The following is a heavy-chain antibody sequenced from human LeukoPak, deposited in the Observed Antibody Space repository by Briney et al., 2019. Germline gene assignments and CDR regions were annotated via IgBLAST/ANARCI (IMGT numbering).Heavy chain of an antibody. J-gene: IGHJ4*02. V-gene: IGHV1-18*01. CDR3: ARGPHERSGYPDD. Sequence: GASVKVSCKPYGYTFNTYGITWVRQASGQGLEWMGWISPYNGNTNYAQKFQGRVTLTTDTSTSTAYMELRSLRSDDTAVYYCARGPHERSGYPDDWGQGTLVTVSS. CDR2: ISPYNGNT. CDR1: GYTFNTYG. D-gene: IGHD3-22*01.